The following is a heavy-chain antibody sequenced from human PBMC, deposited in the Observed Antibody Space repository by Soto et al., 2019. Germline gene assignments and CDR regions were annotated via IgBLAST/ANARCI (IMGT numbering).Heavy chain of an antibody. CDR1: RDSISSSAYY. J-gene: IGHJ4*02. CDR2: IYYTGST. Sequence: QLQLQESGPGLLKPSETLSLTCAVSRDSISSSAYYWGWIRQPPGKGLEWIGSIYYTGSTYYNPSLKSRVTISADTSKNQFSLKLNSVTAADTAVYYCARRLGLNSSPNYFDYWGQGTQVTVSS. V-gene: IGHV4-39*01. CDR3: ARRLGLNSSPNYFDY. D-gene: IGHD6-6*01.